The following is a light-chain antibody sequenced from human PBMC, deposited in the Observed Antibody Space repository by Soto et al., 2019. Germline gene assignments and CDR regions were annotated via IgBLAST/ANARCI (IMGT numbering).Light chain of an antibody. CDR3: QQSYSTPIS. V-gene: IGKV3D-20*02. J-gene: IGKJ5*01. CDR1: ESVNIMY. Sequence: EIVLTQSPGVLSLSPGERATLSCRASESVNIMYLGWYQQKPGQAPRLLIFHTALRPTGIPDRFSGSGSGTDFTLTISRLEPEDFATYYCQQSYSTPISFGQGTRLEIK. CDR2: HTA.